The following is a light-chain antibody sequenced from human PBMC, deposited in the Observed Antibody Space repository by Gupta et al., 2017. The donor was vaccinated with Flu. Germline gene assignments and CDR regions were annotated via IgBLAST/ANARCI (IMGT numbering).Light chain of an antibody. CDR2: AAS. CDR1: QSISSD. CDR3: QQSYSTPPT. V-gene: IGKV1-39*01. Sequence: QMTQPPSSLSASVGDRVTITCRASQSISSDLNWYQQKPGKAPKLLIYAASSLQSGVPSRFSGSGSGTDFTLTISSLQPEDFATYYCQQSYSTPPTFGGGTKVEIK. J-gene: IGKJ4*01.